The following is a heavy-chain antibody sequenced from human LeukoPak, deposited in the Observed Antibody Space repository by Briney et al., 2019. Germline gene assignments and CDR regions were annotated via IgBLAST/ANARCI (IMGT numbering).Heavy chain of an antibody. Sequence: GGSLRVSCAASGFTISTKYVTWVRQAPGKGLEWVSVIYADGTTYYADSVKGRFTLSRDSSKNTLYLQMNSLRAEDTAMYCCAREGRDSRNGGYDFDIWGQGTLVAVSS. CDR2: IYADGTT. CDR3: AREGRDSRNGGYDFDI. CDR1: GFTISTKY. D-gene: IGHD2-8*01. J-gene: IGHJ3*02. V-gene: IGHV3-66*01.